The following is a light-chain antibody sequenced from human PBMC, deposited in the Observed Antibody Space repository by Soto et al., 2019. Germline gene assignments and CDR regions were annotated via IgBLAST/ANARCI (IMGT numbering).Light chain of an antibody. CDR3: QQLNTYPLT. V-gene: IGKV1-9*01. J-gene: IGKJ5*01. CDR2: TAS. CDR1: QGIARY. Sequence: IHLTQSPSSLSASVGDRVTITCRASQGIARYLAWYQQKPGKAPNLLIYTASTLQSGVPSRFSGSGSGTDFTLTISSLQPEDFATYSCQQLNTYPLTFGQGTRLEIK.